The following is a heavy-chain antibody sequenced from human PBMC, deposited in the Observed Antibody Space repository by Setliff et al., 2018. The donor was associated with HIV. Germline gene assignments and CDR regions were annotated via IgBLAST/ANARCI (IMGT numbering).Heavy chain of an antibody. CDR3: AREIYGGNSRPFDY. V-gene: IGHV4-39*07. CDR2: MYYSGNT. CDR1: GGSISSSSYY. Sequence: SETLSLTCTVSGGSISSSSYYWGWIRQPPGKGLEWIGSMYYSGNTNYNPSLKSRVTISVDTSKNQLSLKLSSVTAADTAVYYCAREIYGGNSRPFDYWGQGTLVTVSS. D-gene: IGHD4-17*01. J-gene: IGHJ4*02.